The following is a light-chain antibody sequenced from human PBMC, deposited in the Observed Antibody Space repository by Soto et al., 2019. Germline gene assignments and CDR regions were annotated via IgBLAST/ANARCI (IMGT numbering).Light chain of an antibody. V-gene: IGLV2-14*01. CDR2: DVS. J-gene: IGLJ1*01. CDR3: SSYTSSSTLYV. Sequence: QSALTQPASVSGSPVQSITISCTGTTSDVGGYHYVSWYQQHPGKAPKLMIYDVSNRPSGVSNRFSGSKSGNTASLTISGLQAEDEADYYCSSYTSSSTLYVFGTGTKVTVL. CDR1: TSDVGGYHY.